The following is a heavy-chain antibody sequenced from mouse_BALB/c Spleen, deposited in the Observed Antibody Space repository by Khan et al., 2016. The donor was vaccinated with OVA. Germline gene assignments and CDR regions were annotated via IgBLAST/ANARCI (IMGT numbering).Heavy chain of an antibody. CDR1: GFNIKDTY. Sequence: VQLKESGAELVKPGASVTLSCTASGFNIKDTYLHWVNQRPEQGLEWVGRIDPENGYVKFDPKFQGKATITADTSSSTVYLQLSSLTSEDTAVYYCARFTDYYGSYWGQGTLVTVS. CDR2: IDPENGYV. CDR3: ARFTDYYGSY. V-gene: IGHV14-3*02. J-gene: IGHJ3*01. D-gene: IGHD1-1*01.